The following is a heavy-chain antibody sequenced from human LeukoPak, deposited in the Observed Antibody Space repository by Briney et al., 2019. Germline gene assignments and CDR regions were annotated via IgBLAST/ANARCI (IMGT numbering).Heavy chain of an antibody. CDR2: ISGSTSTI. V-gene: IGHV3-48*01. D-gene: IGHD3-22*01. CDR1: GFTFSTYS. Sequence: GGSLRLSCAASGFTFSTYSMNWVRQAPGKGLEWVSYISGSTSTIYYADSVKGRFTISRDNAKNSLYLQMNSLRAEDTAVYYCAREPYDSGGGWGQGTLVTVSS. CDR3: AREPYDSGGG. J-gene: IGHJ4*02.